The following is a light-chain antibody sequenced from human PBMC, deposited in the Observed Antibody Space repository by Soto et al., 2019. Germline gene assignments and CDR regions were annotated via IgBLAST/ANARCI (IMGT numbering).Light chain of an antibody. V-gene: IGLV2-14*01. Sequence: QSVLTQPASVSGSPGQSITISCTGTSSDVGGYNYVSWYQHHPGKAPKLMIFEVSDRPSGVSNRYSGSKSGNTASLTISGLQADDEADYYFSSYTSSSYVFGTGTKLTVL. CDR1: SSDVGGYNY. J-gene: IGLJ1*01. CDR2: EVS. CDR3: SSYTSSSYV.